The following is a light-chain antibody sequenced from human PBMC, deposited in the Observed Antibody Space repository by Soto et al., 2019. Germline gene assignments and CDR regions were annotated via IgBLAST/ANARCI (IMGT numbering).Light chain of an antibody. J-gene: IGLJ2*01. V-gene: IGLV2-23*01. Sequence: QSVLTQPASVSGSPGQSITISCTGTSSDDGSYNLVSWYQQYPGKAPKLMIFEDDERPSGVSNRFSGSKSGNTASLTISGLQAEDEADYCCYSYAGRSTSVFGGGTKLTVL. CDR1: SSDDGSYNL. CDR3: YSYAGRSTSV. CDR2: EDD.